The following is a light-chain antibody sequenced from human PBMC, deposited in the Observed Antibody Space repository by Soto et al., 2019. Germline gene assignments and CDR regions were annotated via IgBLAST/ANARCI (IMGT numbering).Light chain of an antibody. CDR3: CSSAPESTYV. CDR2: KGT. J-gene: IGLJ1*01. Sequence: QSALAQPASVSGSPGQSVTISCTGTSSDVGAYSSVSWYQQHPDKAPQLMIYKGTQRPSGVSNRFSGSTSGNAASLTISGLQAGDEADYFCCSSAPESTYVFGTGTKVTVL. V-gene: IGLV2-23*01. CDR1: SSDVGAYSS.